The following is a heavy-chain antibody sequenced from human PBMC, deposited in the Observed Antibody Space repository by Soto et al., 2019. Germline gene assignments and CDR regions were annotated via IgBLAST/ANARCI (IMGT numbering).Heavy chain of an antibody. D-gene: IGHD3-10*01. CDR1: GGSFSGYY. CDR2: INHSGST. CDR3: ARGSWESIGVRNMVRGVITRTYYFDY. V-gene: IGHV4-34*01. Sequence: SETLSLTCAVYGGSFSGYYWSWIRQPPGKGLEWIGEINHSGSTNYNPSLKSRVTISVDTSKNQFSLKLSSVTAADTAVYYCARGSWESIGVRNMVRGVITRTYYFDYWGQGTLVTVSS. J-gene: IGHJ4*02.